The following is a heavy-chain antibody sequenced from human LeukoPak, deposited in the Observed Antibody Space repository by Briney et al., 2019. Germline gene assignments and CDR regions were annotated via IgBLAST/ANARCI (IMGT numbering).Heavy chain of an antibody. CDR3: ARVQGYCSTTSCYPHY. J-gene: IGHJ4*02. CDR2: INTNTGNP. Sequence: ASVKVSCKASGYTLTNYALNWVRQAPGQGLEWMGWINTNTGNPTYAQGFTGRFVFSLDTSVNTAYLQISSLKAEDTAIYYCARVQGYCSTTSCYPHYWGQGTLITVSS. D-gene: IGHD2-2*01. V-gene: IGHV7-4-1*02. CDR1: GYTLTNYA.